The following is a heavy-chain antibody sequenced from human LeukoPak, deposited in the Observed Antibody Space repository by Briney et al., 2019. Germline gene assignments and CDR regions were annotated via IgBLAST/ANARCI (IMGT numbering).Heavy chain of an antibody. CDR1: GLTFRTYA. CDR2: ISDSGGYT. CDR3: ARALRIYYYFDY. D-gene: IGHD1-26*01. V-gene: IGHV3-23*01. J-gene: IGHJ4*02. Sequence: GGSLRLSCAASGLTFRTYAMSWVRQAPGKGLEWVSSISDSGGYTFYADSVKGRFTISRDNSKNTLYLQMNSLRAEDTAVYYCARALRIYYYFDYWGQGTLVTVSS.